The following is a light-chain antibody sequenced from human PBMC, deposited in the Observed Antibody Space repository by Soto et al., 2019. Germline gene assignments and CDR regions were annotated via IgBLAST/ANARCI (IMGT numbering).Light chain of an antibody. CDR1: SSDVGSYNY. CDR2: DVS. V-gene: IGLV2-14*03. Sequence: QSVLTQPASVSGSPGQSITISCTGTSSDVGSYNYVSRYQHHPGKVPKLMIYDVSSRPSGVSNRFSGSKSGNTASLTISGLQTEDEADYYCSSYTTSETRVFGTGTKLTVL. CDR3: SSYTTSETRV. J-gene: IGLJ1*01.